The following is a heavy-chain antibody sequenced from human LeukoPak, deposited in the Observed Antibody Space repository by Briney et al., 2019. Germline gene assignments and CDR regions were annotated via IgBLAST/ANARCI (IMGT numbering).Heavy chain of an antibody. CDR2: ISSSSSYI. J-gene: IGHJ3*02. CDR3: ARGEQQLTHDAFDI. Sequence: GGSLRLSCAASGFTFSSYSMNWVRQAPGKGLEWVSSISSSSSYIYYADSVKGRFTISRDNAKNSLYLRMNSLRAEDTAVYYCARGEQQLTHDAFDIWGQGTMVTVSS. V-gene: IGHV3-21*01. D-gene: IGHD6-13*01. CDR1: GFTFSSYS.